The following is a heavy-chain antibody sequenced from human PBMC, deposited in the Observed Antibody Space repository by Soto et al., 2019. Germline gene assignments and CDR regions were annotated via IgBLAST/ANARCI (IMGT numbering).Heavy chain of an antibody. Sequence: GGSLRLSCAASGFTFSSYWMGWVRQAPGKGLEWVANIKQDGSDKYYVDSVKGRFTISRDNTKNSLYLQMNSLRAEDTAVYYCARDRCTSTSCFFDYWGQGTLVTVAS. J-gene: IGHJ4*02. CDR3: ARDRCTSTSCFFDY. CDR2: IKQDGSDK. V-gene: IGHV3-7*03. D-gene: IGHD2-2*01. CDR1: GFTFSSYW.